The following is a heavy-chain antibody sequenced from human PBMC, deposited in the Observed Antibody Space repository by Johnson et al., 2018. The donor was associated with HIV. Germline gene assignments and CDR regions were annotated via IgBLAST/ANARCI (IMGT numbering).Heavy chain of an antibody. CDR2: IRYDGSNK. J-gene: IGHJ3*02. V-gene: IGHV3-30*02. Sequence: LLVESGGGLVQPGGSLRLSCAASGFTFSSYGMHWVRQAPGKGLEWVAFIRYDGSNKYYADSVKGRFTISRDNSKNTLYLQMNSLRAEDTAVYYCARVTTVGVVIKVNAFDIWGQGTMVTVSS. CDR3: ARVTTVGVVIKVNAFDI. D-gene: IGHD3-3*01. CDR1: GFTFSSYG.